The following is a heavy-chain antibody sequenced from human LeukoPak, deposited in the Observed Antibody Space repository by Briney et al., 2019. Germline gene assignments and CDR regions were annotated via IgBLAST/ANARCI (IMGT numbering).Heavy chain of an antibody. CDR1: GYTFTGYY. Sequence: ASVKVSCKASGYTFTGYYMHWVRQAPGQGLEWMGWINPNSGGTNYAQKFQGGVTMTRDTSISTAYMELSRLRSGDTAVYYCARVPQGRYYYYYMDVWGKGTTVTVSS. J-gene: IGHJ6*03. CDR3: ARVPQGRYYYYYMDV. CDR2: INPNSGGT. V-gene: IGHV1-2*02.